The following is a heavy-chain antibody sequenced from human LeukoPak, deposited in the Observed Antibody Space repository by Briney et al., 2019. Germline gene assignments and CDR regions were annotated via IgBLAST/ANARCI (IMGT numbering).Heavy chain of an antibody. CDR3: AKEGFSNSFDY. CDR2: ISWNSGSI. V-gene: IGHV3-9*03. CDR1: GFTFDDYA. D-gene: IGHD3-10*01. Sequence: GGSLRLSCAASGFTFDDYAMHWVRQAPGKGLEWVSGISWNSGSIGYADSVKGRFTISRDNAKNSLYLQMNSLRAEDMALYYCAKEGFSNSFDYWGQGTLVTVSS. J-gene: IGHJ4*02.